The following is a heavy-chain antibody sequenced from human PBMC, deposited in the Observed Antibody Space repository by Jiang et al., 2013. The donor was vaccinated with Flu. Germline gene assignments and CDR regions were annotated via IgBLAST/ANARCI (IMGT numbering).Heavy chain of an antibody. CDR2: IRVDSGQT. J-gene: IGHJ4*02. V-gene: IGHV1-18*01. CDR3: ARDRSTGDY. Sequence: VKTSGASVKVSCKASGYTFKNNGISWVRQAPGQGLEWMGWIRVDSGQTDYAQKLQGRVTMTTDRSTTTVYMELRRLTSDDTAVYYCARDRSTGDYWGQGTPVTVSS. CDR1: GYTFKNNG. D-gene: IGHD4-11*01.